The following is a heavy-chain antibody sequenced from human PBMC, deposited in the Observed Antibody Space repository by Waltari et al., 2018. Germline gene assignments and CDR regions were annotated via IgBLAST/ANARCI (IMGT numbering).Heavy chain of an antibody. CDR1: GYTFANYG. Sequence: QVQLVQSGAEVKKPGDSVKVSCKASGYTFANYGISWVRQAPGQGLEWMGWFSPYNGKINHARKFQDRVTMTTDTSTNTAYMELRSLTSDDTALYYCARDRSTQEDRDFQYWGQGTLVTVSS. CDR3: ARDRSTQEDRDFQY. V-gene: IGHV1-18*01. J-gene: IGHJ1*01. CDR2: FSPYNGKI. D-gene: IGHD3-22*01.